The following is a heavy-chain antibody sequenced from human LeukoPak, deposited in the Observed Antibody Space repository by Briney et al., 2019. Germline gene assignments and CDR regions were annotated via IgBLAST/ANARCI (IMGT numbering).Heavy chain of an antibody. V-gene: IGHV1-2*02. J-gene: IGHJ4*02. CDR1: GYTFTDYY. Sequence: ASVEVSCKASGYTFTDYYMHWVRQAPGQGLEWMGWINPNSGGTNYAQKFQGRVIMTRDTSIGTAYMELSRLRSDDTAIYYCARDRTERDFDYWGQGTLVTVSS. CDR3: ARDRTERDFDY. CDR2: INPNSGGT.